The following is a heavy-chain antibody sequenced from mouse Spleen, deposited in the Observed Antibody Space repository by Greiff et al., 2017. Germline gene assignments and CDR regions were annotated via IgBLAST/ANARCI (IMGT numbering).Heavy chain of an antibody. CDR3: ARRNWPYYAMDY. CDR2: ISNGGGST. V-gene: IGHV5-12*02. D-gene: IGHD4-1*01. Sequence: EVMLVESGGGLVQPGGSLKLSCATSGFTFSDYYMYWVRQTPEKRLEWVAYISNGGGSTYYPDTVKGRFTISRDNAKNTLYLQMSRLKSEDTAMYYCARRNWPYYAMDYWGQGTSVTVSS. J-gene: IGHJ4*01. CDR1: GFTFSDYY.